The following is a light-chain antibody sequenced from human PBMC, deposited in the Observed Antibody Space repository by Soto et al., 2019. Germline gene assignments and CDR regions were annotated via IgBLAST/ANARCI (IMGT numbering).Light chain of an antibody. CDR3: QKYNSARWT. Sequence: DIQMTQSPSSLSASVGDRVTITCRASQGISNYLAWYQQKPGKVPKLLISAASTLQSAVPSRFSGSGSGTDLTLTTSSLQTGDVATYDCQKYNSARWTFGEGTKVEIK. V-gene: IGKV1-27*01. CDR2: AAS. J-gene: IGKJ1*01. CDR1: QGISNY.